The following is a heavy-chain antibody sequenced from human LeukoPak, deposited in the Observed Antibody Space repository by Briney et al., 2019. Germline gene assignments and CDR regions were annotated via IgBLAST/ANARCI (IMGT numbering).Heavy chain of an antibody. D-gene: IGHD4-17*01. V-gene: IGHV3-23*01. J-gene: IGHJ4*02. CDR2: ISDRDHNT. CDR3: AKDVGTVTPDPFDY. CDR1: GFTFSSYA. Sequence: PGGSLRLSCAASGFTFSSYAMTWVRRAPGKGLEWVSSISDRDHNTYYADSVKGRFTISRDNSKNTLYLQMNSLRAEDTAVYYCAKDVGTVTPDPFDYWGQGTLVIVSS.